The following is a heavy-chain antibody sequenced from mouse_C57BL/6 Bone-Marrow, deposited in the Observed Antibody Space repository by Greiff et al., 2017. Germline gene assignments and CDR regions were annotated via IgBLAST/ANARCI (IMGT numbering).Heavy chain of an antibody. CDR1: GFTFSDYG. CDR2: ISSGSSTI. Sequence: VQLKQSGGGLVKPGGSLKLSCAASGFTFSDYGMHWVRQAPEKGLEWVAYISSGSSTIYYADTVKGRFTISRDNAKNTLFLQMTSLRSEDTAMYYCARPNYYYYYGHWYFDVWGTGTTVTVSS. J-gene: IGHJ1*03. CDR3: ARPNYYYYYGHWYFDV. D-gene: IGHD1-1*01. V-gene: IGHV5-17*01.